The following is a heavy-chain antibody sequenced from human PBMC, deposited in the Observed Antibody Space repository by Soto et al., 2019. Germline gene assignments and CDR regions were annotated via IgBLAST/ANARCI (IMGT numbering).Heavy chain of an antibody. V-gene: IGHV4-39*01. Sequence: PSETLSLTCTVSGGSITSSSYFLGWILQPPGKGLEWIGSIYYSGSTYYNPSLKSRVTISVDTSKNQFSLKLSSVTAADTAVYYCATQEVGGTYVYTFDPWGQGTLVTVS. CDR3: ATQEVGGTYVYTFDP. J-gene: IGHJ5*02. D-gene: IGHD1-26*01. CDR2: IYYSGST. CDR1: GGSITSSSYF.